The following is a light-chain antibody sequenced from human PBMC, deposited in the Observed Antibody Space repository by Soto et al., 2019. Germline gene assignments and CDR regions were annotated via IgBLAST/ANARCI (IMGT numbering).Light chain of an antibody. CDR3: PTHNRYSRT. J-gene: IGKJ1*01. Sequence: DIQMTQSPSTLSASVGDRVTITCRASQSISSWLAWYQQKPGKAPNLLICKASSLESGVPSRFSGSGSGTKIHLTISNLQPDDFATYYCPTHNRYSRTFGQGTKVEIK. V-gene: IGKV1-5*03. CDR1: QSISSW. CDR2: KAS.